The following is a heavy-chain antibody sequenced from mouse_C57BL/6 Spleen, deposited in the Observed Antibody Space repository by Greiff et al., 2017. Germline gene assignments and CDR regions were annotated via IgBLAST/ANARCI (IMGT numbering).Heavy chain of an antibody. D-gene: IGHD1-1*01. CDR3: ARGNYYCSSSDY. Sequence: DVKLQESGPGLVKPSQSLSLTCSVTGYSITSGYYWNWIRQFPGNKLEWMGYISYDGSNNYNPSLKNRISITRDTSKNQFFLKLNSVTTEDTATYYCARGNYYCSSSDYWGHGTTLTVSS. CDR2: ISYDGSN. J-gene: IGHJ2*01. CDR1: GYSITSGYY. V-gene: IGHV3-6*01.